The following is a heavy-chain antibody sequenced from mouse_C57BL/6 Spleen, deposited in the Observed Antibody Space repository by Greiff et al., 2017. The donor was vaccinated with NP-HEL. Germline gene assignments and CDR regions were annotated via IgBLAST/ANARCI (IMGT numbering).Heavy chain of an antibody. CDR3: VRHLDYAYAMDY. Sequence: EVMLVESGGGLVQPKGSLKLSCAASGFSFNTYAMNWVRQAPGKGLEWVARIRSKSNNYATYYADSVKDRFTISRDDSESMLYLQMNNLKTEDTAMYYCVRHLDYAYAMDYWGQGTSVTVSS. CDR2: IRSKSNNYAT. J-gene: IGHJ4*01. V-gene: IGHV10-1*01. CDR1: GFSFNTYA. D-gene: IGHD2-4*01.